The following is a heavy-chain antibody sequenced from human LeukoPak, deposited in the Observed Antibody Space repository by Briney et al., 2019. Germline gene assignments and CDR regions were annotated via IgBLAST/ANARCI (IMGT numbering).Heavy chain of an antibody. J-gene: IGHJ4*02. V-gene: IGHV4-34*01. CDR1: GGSFSGYY. Sequence: SETLSLTCAVYGGSFSGYYWSWIRQPPGKGLEWIGEINHSGSTNYNPSLKSRVTISVDTSKNQFSLKLSSATAAGTAVYYCARGAYGGNSVDYWGQGTLVTVSS. CDR3: ARGAYGGNSVDY. CDR2: INHSGST. D-gene: IGHD4-23*01.